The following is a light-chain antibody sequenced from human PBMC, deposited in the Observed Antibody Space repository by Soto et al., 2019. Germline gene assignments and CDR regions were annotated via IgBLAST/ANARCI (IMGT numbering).Light chain of an antibody. Sequence: EVELTQSPATLSLSLGETATLSCRASQSVDKFLALYQQRPGQPPRRLIFDSSNRATGVPVRFSGSGSGTVFTLTIGSLEPEDSAVYYCQQRKHWPPITFGQGTRLEIK. V-gene: IGKV3-11*01. CDR2: DSS. CDR1: QSVDKF. CDR3: QQRKHWPPIT. J-gene: IGKJ5*01.